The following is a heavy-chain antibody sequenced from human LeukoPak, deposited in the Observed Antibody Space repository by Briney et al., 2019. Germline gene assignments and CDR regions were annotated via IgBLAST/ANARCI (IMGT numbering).Heavy chain of an antibody. V-gene: IGHV4-30-4*01. CDR3: ARGMVRGVIKTSDRDNWFDP. Sequence: SQTLSLTCTVSGGSISSGDYYWSWIRQPPGKGLEWIGYIYYSGSTYYNPSLKRRVTISVDTSKNQFSLKMSSVTAADTAVYYCARGMVRGVIKTSDRDNWFDPWGQGTLVTVSS. CDR1: GGSISSGDYY. J-gene: IGHJ5*02. CDR2: IYYSGST. D-gene: IGHD3-10*01.